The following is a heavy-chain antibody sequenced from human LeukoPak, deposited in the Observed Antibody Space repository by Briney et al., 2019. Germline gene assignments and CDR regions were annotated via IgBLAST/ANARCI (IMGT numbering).Heavy chain of an antibody. J-gene: IGHJ4*02. CDR2: IYSGGST. CDR3: ARGLSGDPYYFDY. CDR1: GFTASSYY. D-gene: IGHD7-27*01. Sequence: GGSLRLSCAASGFTASSYYMSWVRQAPGKGLEWVSVIYSGGSTYYADSVRGRFTISRDNSKNTLYLQMNSLRAEDTAVYYCARGLSGDPYYFDYWGQGTLVTVSS. V-gene: IGHV3-66*02.